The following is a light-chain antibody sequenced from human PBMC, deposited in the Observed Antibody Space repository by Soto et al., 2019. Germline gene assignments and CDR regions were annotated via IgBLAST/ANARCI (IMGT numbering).Light chain of an antibody. J-gene: IGLJ2*01. Sequence: QAVVTQPASVSGSPGQSITISCTGTSDDIGGYKYVSWYQQHPGKAPKLLIYDVINRPSGVSGRFSGSKSGNTASLTIAGLQADDEADYHCSSYTRSDTLVFGGGTQLSVL. V-gene: IGLV2-14*03. CDR2: DVI. CDR3: SSYTRSDTLV. CDR1: SDDIGGYKY.